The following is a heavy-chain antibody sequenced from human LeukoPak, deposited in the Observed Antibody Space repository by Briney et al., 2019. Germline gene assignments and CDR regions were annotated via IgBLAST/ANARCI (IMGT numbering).Heavy chain of an antibody. Sequence: ASVKVSCKASGGTFSSYAISWVRQAPGQGPEWMGRIIPILGIANYAQKFQGRVTVTADISTRTAYMELSSLRSEDTAVYYCARARDTSSLYYFDYWGQGTLVTVSS. CDR1: GGTFSSYA. D-gene: IGHD6-13*01. CDR3: ARARDTSSLYYFDY. V-gene: IGHV1-69*04. CDR2: IIPILGIA. J-gene: IGHJ4*02.